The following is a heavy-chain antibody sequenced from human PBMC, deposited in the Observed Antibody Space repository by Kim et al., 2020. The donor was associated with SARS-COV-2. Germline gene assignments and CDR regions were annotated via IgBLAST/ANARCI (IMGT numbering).Heavy chain of an antibody. V-gene: IGHV4-4*02. CDR1: GGSISSSNW. CDR2: IYHSGST. Sequence: SETLSLTCAVSGGSISSSNWWSWVRQPPGKGLEWIGEIYHSGSTNYNPSLKSRVTISVDKSKNQFSLKLSSVTAADTAVYYCASIVEVGELFRDYYFDYWGQGTLVTVSS. CDR3: ASIVEVGELFRDYYFDY. J-gene: IGHJ4*02. D-gene: IGHD3-10*01.